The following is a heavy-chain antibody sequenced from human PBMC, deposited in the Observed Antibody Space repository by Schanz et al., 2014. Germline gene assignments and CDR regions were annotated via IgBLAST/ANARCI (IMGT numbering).Heavy chain of an antibody. D-gene: IGHD3-22*01. V-gene: IGHV3-23*04. J-gene: IGHJ4*02. CDR1: GFRFDDYA. Sequence: EVQLVESGGGLVQPGRSLRLSCVASGFRFDDYAMHWVRQAPGKGLEWVSRMIGSGSSVFYADSVKGRFTISRDNLKNTVYLQMNSLRAGDTAVYYCAKDGRLPYYGTGSDFDYWGQGTLVAVFS. CDR2: MIGSGSSV. CDR3: AKDGRLPYYGTGSDFDY.